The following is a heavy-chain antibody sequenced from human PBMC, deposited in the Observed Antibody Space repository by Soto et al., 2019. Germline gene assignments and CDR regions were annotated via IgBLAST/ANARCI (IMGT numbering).Heavy chain of an antibody. V-gene: IGHV5-51*01. Sequence: GESLKISCKGSGYSFTSYCIGWVRQMPEKGLEWMGIIYPGDSDTRYSPSFQGQVTISADKSISTAYLQWSSLKASDTAMYYCARSPDYYGSGSYPAPDAFDIWGQGTMVTVSS. CDR2: IYPGDSDT. CDR1: GYSFTSYC. CDR3: ARSPDYYGSGSYPAPDAFDI. J-gene: IGHJ3*02. D-gene: IGHD3-10*01.